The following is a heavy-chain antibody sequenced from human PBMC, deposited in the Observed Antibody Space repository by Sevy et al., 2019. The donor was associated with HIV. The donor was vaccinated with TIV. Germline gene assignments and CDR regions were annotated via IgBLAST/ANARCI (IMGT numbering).Heavy chain of an antibody. CDR1: GFTFSNYA. D-gene: IGHD3-22*01. CDR2: IWSDGAYQ. J-gene: IGHJ4*02. CDR3: TRGGYYYDNAAYYALDS. Sequence: GGSLRLSCAATGFTFSNYAMHWVRQAPGKGMEWVAIIWSDGAYQYHGASVKGRFTISRDNSKNKLYLQMNNERIEDTAVYYCTRGGYYYDNAAYYALDSWGQGTLVTVSS. V-gene: IGHV3-33*01.